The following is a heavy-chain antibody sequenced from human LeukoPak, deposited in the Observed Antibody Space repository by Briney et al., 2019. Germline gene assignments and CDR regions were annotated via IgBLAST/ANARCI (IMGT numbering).Heavy chain of an antibody. V-gene: IGHV1-69*05. CDR1: GGTFSSYA. J-gene: IGHJ5*02. CDR2: IIPIFGTA. CDR3: ARGYYYDSSGYYWSFDP. Sequence: SVKVSCKASGGTFSSYAISWVRQAPGQGLEWMGRIIPIFGTANYAQKFQGRVTITTDESTSTAYMELSSRRSEDTAVYYCARGYYYDSSGYYWSFDPWGQGTLVTVSS. D-gene: IGHD3-22*01.